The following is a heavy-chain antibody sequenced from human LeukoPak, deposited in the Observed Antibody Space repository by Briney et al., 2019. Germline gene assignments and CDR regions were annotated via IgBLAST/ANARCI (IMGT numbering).Heavy chain of an antibody. CDR1: GFTFSSYA. CDR2: ISGSGGST. Sequence: GGSLRLSCAASGFTFSSYAMSWVRQAPGKGLEWVSAISGSGGSTYYADSVKGRFTISRDNSKNTLYLQMNSLRAEDTAVYYCAKVLLLRPYYYDSSGYFDYWGQGTLVTVSS. D-gene: IGHD3-22*01. J-gene: IGHJ4*02. V-gene: IGHV3-23*01. CDR3: AKVLLLRPYYYDSSGYFDY.